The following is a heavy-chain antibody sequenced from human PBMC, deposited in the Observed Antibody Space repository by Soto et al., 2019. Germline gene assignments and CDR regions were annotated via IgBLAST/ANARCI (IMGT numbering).Heavy chain of an antibody. CDR3: ARSMSTDDAFDI. J-gene: IGHJ3*02. Sequence: LRLSCAASGFTFSDYYMSWIRQAPGKGLERVSYISSSSSYTNYADSVKGRFTISRDNAKNSLYLQMNSLRAEDTAVYYCARSMSTDDAFDIWGQGTMVTVSS. CDR1: GFTFSDYY. CDR2: ISSSSSYT. V-gene: IGHV3-11*06.